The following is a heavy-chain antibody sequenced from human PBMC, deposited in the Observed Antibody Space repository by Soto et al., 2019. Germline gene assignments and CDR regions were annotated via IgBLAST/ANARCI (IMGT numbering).Heavy chain of an antibody. Sequence: QVQLQASGPGLVKPSETLSLTCTVSGGSVSSGSYYWSWIRQPPGKGLEWIGYIYYSGSTNYNPSLKSRVTISVDTSKNQFSLKLNSVTAADTAVYYCASYSSGWYDVSYWGQGTLVTVSS. J-gene: IGHJ4*02. CDR3: ASYSSGWYDVSY. CDR2: IYYSGST. CDR1: GGSVSSGSYY. V-gene: IGHV4-61*01. D-gene: IGHD6-19*01.